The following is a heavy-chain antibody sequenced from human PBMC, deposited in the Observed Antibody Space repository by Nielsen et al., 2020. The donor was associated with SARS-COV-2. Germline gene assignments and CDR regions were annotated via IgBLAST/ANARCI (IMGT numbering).Heavy chain of an antibody. D-gene: IGHD6-13*01. Sequence: GGFLRLSCAASGFTFSSYDMHWVRQATGKGLEWVSAIGTAGDTYYPGSVKGRFTISRENAKNSLYLQMNSLRAGDTAVYYCARGTQQLVRFYYYYGMDVWGQGTTVTVSS. CDR3: ARGTQQLVRFYYYYGMDV. V-gene: IGHV3-13*04. CDR1: GFTFSSYD. J-gene: IGHJ6*02. CDR2: IGTAGDT.